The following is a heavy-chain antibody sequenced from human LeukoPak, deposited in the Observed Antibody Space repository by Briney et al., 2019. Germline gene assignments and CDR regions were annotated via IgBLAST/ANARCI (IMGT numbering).Heavy chain of an antibody. J-gene: IGHJ4*02. D-gene: IGHD2-2*01. Sequence: GGPLRLSCAASGFTFSTYALSWVRQAPGKGLEWVSAISGGITYYADSVKGRFTISRDNAKNTLYLQMNSLRAEDTALYYCAKEFCSITTCYGCFDYWGQGTLVTVSS. V-gene: IGHV3-23*01. CDR2: ISGGIT. CDR1: GFTFSTYA. CDR3: AKEFCSITTCYGCFDY.